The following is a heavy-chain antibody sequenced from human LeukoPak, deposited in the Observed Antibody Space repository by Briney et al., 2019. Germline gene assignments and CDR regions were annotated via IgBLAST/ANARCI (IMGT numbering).Heavy chain of an antibody. J-gene: IGHJ6*03. CDR3: ASSLKTDYYYMDV. Sequence: GESLKISFKGSGSRFTSYWIGWVRQMPGKGLEWIGIIYPGDSDTRYSPSFQGQVTISADKSISTAYLQWSSLKASDTAMYYCASSLKTDYYYMDVWGKGTTVTVSS. V-gene: IGHV5-51*01. CDR1: GSRFTSYW. CDR2: IYPGDSDT. D-gene: IGHD1-1*01.